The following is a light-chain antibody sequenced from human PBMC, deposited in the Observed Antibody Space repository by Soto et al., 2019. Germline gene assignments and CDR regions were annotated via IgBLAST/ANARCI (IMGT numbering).Light chain of an antibody. CDR3: QQRYHTPVT. Sequence: DIQMTQSPSSLSASVGDRVTITCRASQSIYNYLNWYQQKPGKAPKLLIYAASSLQSGVPSRFRGRWSGTDFPLPLSKLQPEDFATYYWQQRYHTPVTFGQGTKVEIK. CDR2: AAS. V-gene: IGKV1-39*01. CDR1: QSIYNY. J-gene: IGKJ2*01.